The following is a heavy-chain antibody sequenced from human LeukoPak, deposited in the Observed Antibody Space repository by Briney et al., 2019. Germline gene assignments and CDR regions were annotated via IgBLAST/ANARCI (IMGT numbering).Heavy chain of an antibody. D-gene: IGHD3-3*01. V-gene: IGHV3-23*01. CDR2: ISGSGGST. CDR3: AKDQGVYDFWSGYLLAARFDY. J-gene: IGHJ4*02. Sequence: GGSLRLSCAASGFTFSSYYMSWVRQAPGKGLEWVSAISGSGGSTYYADSVKGRFTISRDNSKNTLYLQMNSLRAEDTAVYYCAKDQGVYDFWSGYLLAARFDYWGQGTLVTVSS. CDR1: GFTFSSYY.